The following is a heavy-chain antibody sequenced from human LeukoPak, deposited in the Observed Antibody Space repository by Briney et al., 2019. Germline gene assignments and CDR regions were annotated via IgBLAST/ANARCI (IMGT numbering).Heavy chain of an antibody. CDR2: ISDSGGRT. CDR3: AKDGNTVTTRFDP. D-gene: IGHD4-17*01. Sequence: GGSLRLSCAVSGITLSNYGMSWVRQAPGKGLEWVAGISDSGGRTTYADSVKGRFTMSRDNPKNTLYLQMNSLGAEDTAVYYCAKDGNTVTTRFDPWGQGTLVTVSS. V-gene: IGHV3-23*01. CDR1: GITLSNYG. J-gene: IGHJ5*02.